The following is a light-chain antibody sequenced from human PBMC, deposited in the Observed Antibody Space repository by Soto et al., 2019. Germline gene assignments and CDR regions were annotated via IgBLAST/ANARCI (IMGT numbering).Light chain of an antibody. Sequence: QSALTQPRSVSGSPGQSVTISCTGTSSDVGGYNYVSWYQQHPGKAPKLMIYDVSKRPSGVPDRFSGSKSGNTASLTISGLHAEDEADYYCCSYAGSYSLYVFGNGTKLTVL. CDR1: SSDVGGYNY. J-gene: IGLJ1*01. CDR2: DVS. V-gene: IGLV2-11*01. CDR3: CSYAGSYSLYV.